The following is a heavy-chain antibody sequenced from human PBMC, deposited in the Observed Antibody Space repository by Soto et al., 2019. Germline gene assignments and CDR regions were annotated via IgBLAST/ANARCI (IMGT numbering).Heavy chain of an antibody. J-gene: IGHJ2*01. V-gene: IGHV3-11*05. CDR3: ARPSSWEATWYFDL. Sequence: QVQLVESGGGLVKPGGSLRLSCAASGFTFSDYYMSWIRQAPGKGLEWVSYISSSSSYTNYADSVKGRFTISRDNAKNSLYLQMNSLRAEDTAVYYCARPSSWEATWYFDLWGCGTLVTVSS. D-gene: IGHD1-26*01. CDR1: GFTFSDYY. CDR2: ISSSSSYT.